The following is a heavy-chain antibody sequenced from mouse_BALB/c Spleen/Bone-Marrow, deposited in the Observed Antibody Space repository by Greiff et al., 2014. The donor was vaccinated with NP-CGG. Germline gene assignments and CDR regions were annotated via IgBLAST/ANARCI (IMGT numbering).Heavy chain of an antibody. CDR3: ARSEYGNSYAMDY. CDR2: ISTYSGNT. Sequence: VQGVESGPELVRPGVSVKISCKGSGYTFTDYAMHWVKQSHAESLEWIGVISTYSGNTNYNQKFKGKATMTVDKSSSTAYMELARLTSEESAIYYCARSEYGNSYAMDYWGQGTSVTVSS. D-gene: IGHD2-10*02. J-gene: IGHJ4*01. CDR1: GYTFTDYA. V-gene: IGHV1-67*01.